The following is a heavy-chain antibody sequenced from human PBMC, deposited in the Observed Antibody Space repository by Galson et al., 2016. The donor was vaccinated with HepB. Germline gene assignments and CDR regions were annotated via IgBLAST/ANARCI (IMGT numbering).Heavy chain of an antibody. J-gene: IGHJ4*02. Sequence: LRLSCAASGFTFTHYGINWVRQAPGKGLEWVSYISSSSTNIYYADSVKGRFTNSRDNAKNSLYLQMNSLRDEDTAVYYCTRYSETYNTIDYCGQGTLVTVPS. CDR1: GFTFTHYG. V-gene: IGHV3-48*02. D-gene: IGHD1-26*01. CDR2: ISSSSTNI. CDR3: TRYSETYNTIDY.